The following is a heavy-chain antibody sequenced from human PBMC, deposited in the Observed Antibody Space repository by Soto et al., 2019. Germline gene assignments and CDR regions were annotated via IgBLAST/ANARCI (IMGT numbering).Heavy chain of an antibody. J-gene: IGHJ5*02. CDR1: GFTFSSYW. CDR3: ARGGSSSFWDWFDP. Sequence: EVQLVESGGGLVQPGGSLRLSCAASGFTFSSYWMSWVRQAPGKGLEWVANIKQDGSEKYYVDSVKGRFTISRDNAKNSLYLQMNSLRAEGTAVYYCARGGSSSFWDWFDPWGQGTLVTVSS. CDR2: IKQDGSEK. V-gene: IGHV3-7*01. D-gene: IGHD6-6*01.